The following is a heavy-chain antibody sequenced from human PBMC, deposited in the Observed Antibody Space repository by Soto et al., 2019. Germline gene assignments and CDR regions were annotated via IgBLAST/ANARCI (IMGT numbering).Heavy chain of an antibody. D-gene: IGHD3-10*01. CDR3: AKGRCGSGSLTPRVDF. CDR1: GFTFNNYA. J-gene: IGHJ4*02. CDR2: ISGGGDTT. V-gene: IGHV3-23*01. Sequence: EVQLLESGGGLVQPGGSLRLSCAASGFTFNNYAMTWVRQAPGKGLEWFSAISGGGDTTSYADSVKGRFTVSRDGSKNTRYLQMSSLRAEDTALYCCAKGRCGSGSLTPRVDFWGQGTLVTVSS.